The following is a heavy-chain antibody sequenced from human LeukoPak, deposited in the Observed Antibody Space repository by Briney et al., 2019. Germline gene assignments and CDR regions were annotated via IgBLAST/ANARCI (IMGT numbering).Heavy chain of an antibody. CDR1: GGSISSSSNY. J-gene: IGHJ3*02. Sequence: KPSQSLSLTCTVSGGSISSSSNYWGCIRPPPGKGLELIGTIYYSGSTYYNPSLKRRATTSADTSKNQFSLRLSSVTAADTAVFYCARLRGLVGSYFAGDIWGQGTMVTVSS. CDR3: ARLRGLVGSYFAGDI. V-gene: IGHV4-39*01. D-gene: IGHD1-26*01. CDR2: IYYSGST.